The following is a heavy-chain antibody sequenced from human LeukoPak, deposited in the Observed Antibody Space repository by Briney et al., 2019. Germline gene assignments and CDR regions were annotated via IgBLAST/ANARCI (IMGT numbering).Heavy chain of an antibody. Sequence: RGGSVRLSCAASGFTFSSYAMSWVRQAAGKGLKWVSATSGSGGSTYYADSVKGRFTISRDNSKNTLYLQMNSLRAEDTAVYYCAKGGKSVDIVATPDFDYWGQGTLVTVSS. CDR1: GFTFSSYA. CDR3: AKGGKSVDIVATPDFDY. CDR2: TSGSGGST. V-gene: IGHV3-23*01. D-gene: IGHD5-12*01. J-gene: IGHJ4*02.